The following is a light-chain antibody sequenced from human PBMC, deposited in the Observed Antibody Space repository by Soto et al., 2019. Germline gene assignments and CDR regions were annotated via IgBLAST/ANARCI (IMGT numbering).Light chain of an antibody. V-gene: IGLV1-40*01. Sequence: QSVLTQPPSVSGAPGQRVTISCTGSSSNIGAGYDVQWYQQLPGAAPRLLIFGNTNRPSGVPDRFSGSRSGTSASLAISGGQAEDEADYYCQSYDISLSVSVVFGGGTKLTVL. J-gene: IGLJ2*01. CDR2: GNT. CDR1: SSNIGAGYD. CDR3: QSYDISLSVSVV.